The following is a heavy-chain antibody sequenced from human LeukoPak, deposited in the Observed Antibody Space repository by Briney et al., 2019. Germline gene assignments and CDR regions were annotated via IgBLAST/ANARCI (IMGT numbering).Heavy chain of an antibody. V-gene: IGHV4-39*07. J-gene: IGHJ5*02. CDR2: IYYSGST. CDR3: ARRRIVGAPIDP. Sequence: SETLSLTCTVSGGSISSSSYYWGWIRQPPGKGLEWIGSIYYSGSTYYNPSLKSRVTISVDTSKNQFSLKLSSVTAADTAVYYCARRRIVGAPIDPWGQGTLVTVSS. CDR1: GGSISSSSYY. D-gene: IGHD1-26*01.